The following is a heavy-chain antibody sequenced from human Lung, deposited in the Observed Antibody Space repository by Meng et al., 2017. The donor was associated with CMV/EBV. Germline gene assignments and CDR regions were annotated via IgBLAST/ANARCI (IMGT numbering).Heavy chain of an antibody. D-gene: IGHD3-10*01. J-gene: IGHJ3*02. Sequence: GRSLRLXCAASGFTFSDAWMTWVRQPPGKGLEWLGRIKSDTDGGTTDYAAPLKGRFTISRDDSKNTLFLQMNSLKTEDTAMYYCTTDTSGGYSYDIWGQGXLVTVSS. CDR2: IKSDTDGGTT. CDR3: TTDTSGGYSYDI. CDR1: GFTFSDAW. V-gene: IGHV3-15*01.